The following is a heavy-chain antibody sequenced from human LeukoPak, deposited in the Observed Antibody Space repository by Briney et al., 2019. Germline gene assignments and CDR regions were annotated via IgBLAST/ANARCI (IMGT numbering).Heavy chain of an antibody. D-gene: IGHD3-10*01. CDR2: ISGSGGST. J-gene: IGHJ6*03. CDR3: TRSLRVRGVPDYMDV. V-gene: IGHV3-23*01. Sequence: GGSLRLSFAASGFTFSSYGMSWVRQAPGKGLEWVSAISGSGGSTYYADSVKGRCTISRDNSKNTLYLQMNRLRADDTAVYYCTRSLRVRGVPDYMDVWGKGTTVTVS. CDR1: GFTFSSYG.